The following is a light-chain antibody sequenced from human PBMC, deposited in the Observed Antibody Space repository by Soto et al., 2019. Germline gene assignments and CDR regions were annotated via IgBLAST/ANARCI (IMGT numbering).Light chain of an antibody. CDR2: KAS. CDR1: QSISSW. Sequence: DIQMTQSPSTLSASVGDRVTITCRASQSISSWLAWYQQKPGKAPKLLIYKASSLESGVPSRFSGSGSETEFTLTISSLQPDDFATYYCQYDGSYSPWAFGLGTKVGVK. CDR3: QYDGSYSPWA. V-gene: IGKV1-5*03. J-gene: IGKJ1*01.